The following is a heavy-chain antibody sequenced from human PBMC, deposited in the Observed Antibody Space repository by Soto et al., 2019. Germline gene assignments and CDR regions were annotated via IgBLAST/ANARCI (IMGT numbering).Heavy chain of an antibody. Sequence: QVQLVQSGAEVKKPGSSVKVSCTASGGTFSSYTLNWVRQAPGQRLEWVGRVNPIVGMSSSASKFQGRVTMTADQYTSKAYMDLTGLKSEDKAVYYCATSYGSGSTPFDSWGQGTLVTVSS. CDR1: GGTFSSYT. CDR3: ATSYGSGSTPFDS. D-gene: IGHD3-10*01. V-gene: IGHV1-69*02. CDR2: VNPIVGMS. J-gene: IGHJ4*02.